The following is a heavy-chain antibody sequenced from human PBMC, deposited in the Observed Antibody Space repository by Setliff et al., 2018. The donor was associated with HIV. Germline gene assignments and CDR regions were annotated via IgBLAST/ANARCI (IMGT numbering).Heavy chain of an antibody. CDR1: GGSISSSSHY. Sequence: PSETLSLTCTVSGGSISSSSHYWGWIRQPPGKGLEWIGSIYFSGSTYYNPSLKSRVTVSLDTSKNQFSLTLTSMTATDTAVYYCARHLTGRLFDSWGQGTLVTVSS. CDR2: IYFSGST. J-gene: IGHJ5*01. CDR3: ARHLTGRLFDS. V-gene: IGHV4-39*01.